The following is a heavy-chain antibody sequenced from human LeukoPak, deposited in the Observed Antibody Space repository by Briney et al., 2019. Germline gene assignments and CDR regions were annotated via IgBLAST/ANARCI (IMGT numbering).Heavy chain of an antibody. CDR1: GGSFSPYY. Sequence: SETLSLTCAVYGGSFSPYYWSWIRQSPDKGLEWIGEINHSRSTNYNPSLKSRVTISVDTSKNQFSLKLSSVTAADTAVYYCAMTISNSGSYYGAFDIWGQGTMVTVSS. CDR3: AMTISNSGSYYGAFDI. V-gene: IGHV4-34*01. J-gene: IGHJ3*02. CDR2: INHSRST. D-gene: IGHD1-26*01.